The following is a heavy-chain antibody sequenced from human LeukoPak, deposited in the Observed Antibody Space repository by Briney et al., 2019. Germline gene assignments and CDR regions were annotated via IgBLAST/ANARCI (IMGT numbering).Heavy chain of an antibody. CDR1: GHTFTSYG. D-gene: IGHD4-17*01. Sequence: ASVKVSCKASGHTFTSYGISWVRQAPGQGLEWMGWISAYNGNTNYAQKLQGRVTMTTDTSTSTAYMELRSLRSDDTAVYYCARGPNSYGDYGRLNYWGQGTLVTVSS. V-gene: IGHV1-18*01. CDR3: ARGPNSYGDYGRLNY. CDR2: ISAYNGNT. J-gene: IGHJ4*02.